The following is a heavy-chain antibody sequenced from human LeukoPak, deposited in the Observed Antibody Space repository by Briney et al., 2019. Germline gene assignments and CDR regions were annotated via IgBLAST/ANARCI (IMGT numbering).Heavy chain of an antibody. V-gene: IGHV4-34*01. CDR2: INHSGST. Sequence: PSETLSLTCAVYGGSFSGYYWSWIRQPPGKGLEWIGEINHSGSTNYNPSLKSRATISVDTSKNQFSLKLSSVTAADTAVYYCARDDYMDVWGKGTTVTVSS. CDR3: ARDDYMDV. J-gene: IGHJ6*03. CDR1: GGSFSGYY.